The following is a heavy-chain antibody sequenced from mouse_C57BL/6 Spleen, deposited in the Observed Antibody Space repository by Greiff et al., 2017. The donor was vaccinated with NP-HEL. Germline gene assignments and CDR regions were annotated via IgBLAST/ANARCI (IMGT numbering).Heavy chain of an antibody. J-gene: IGHJ3*01. D-gene: IGHD2-4*01. CDR2: INPSRGYT. V-gene: IGHV1-7*01. CDR3: ARSPYDYERAWFAY. CDR1: GYTFTSYW. Sequence: QVQLQQSGAELAKPGASVKLSCKASGYTFTSYWMPWVKQRPGQGLEWIGYINPSRGYTKYNQKFKDKATLTADTSSSTAYMQLSSLTSEDSTVYYCARSPYDYERAWFAYWGQGTLVTVSA.